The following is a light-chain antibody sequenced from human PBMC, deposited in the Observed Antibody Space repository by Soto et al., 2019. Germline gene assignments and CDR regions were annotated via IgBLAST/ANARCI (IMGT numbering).Light chain of an antibody. V-gene: IGKV3-20*01. J-gene: IGKJ1*01. CDR3: QQYGSFTWT. CDR1: QSVSSN. CDR2: GAS. Sequence: EIVMTQSPATLSVSPGERATLSCRASQSVSSNLAWYQQKPGQAPRLLIYGASSRATGIPDRFSGSGSGTDFTLTISRLEPEDFAVYYCQQYGSFTWTFGQGTKVDIK.